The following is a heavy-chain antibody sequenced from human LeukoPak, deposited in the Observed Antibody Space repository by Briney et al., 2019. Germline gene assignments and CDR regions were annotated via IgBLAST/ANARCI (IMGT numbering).Heavy chain of an antibody. Sequence: GGSLRLSCAASGFPFSSYEMNWVRQAPGKRLQWVSYISSSGNKIYYAASVKGRFTISRDNAKNSLYLQIDSLRAEDTAVYYCAKAVLEWLSASYYFDYWGQGTLVTVSS. CDR1: GFPFSSYE. CDR3: AKAVLEWLSASYYFDY. J-gene: IGHJ4*02. CDR2: ISSSGNKI. D-gene: IGHD3-3*01. V-gene: IGHV3-48*03.